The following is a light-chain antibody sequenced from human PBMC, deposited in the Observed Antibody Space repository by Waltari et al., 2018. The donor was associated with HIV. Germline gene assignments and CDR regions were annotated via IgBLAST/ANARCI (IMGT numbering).Light chain of an antibody. J-gene: IGKJ1*01. CDR3: QQYNNWPPWT. CDR2: GAS. V-gene: IGKV3-15*01. Sequence: EIVMTQSPATLSVSPGERATLSCRASQSVSSNLAWYHQNPGQAPRLLIYGASTRATGVPARFSGSGSETEFTLTINGLQSEDFAVYYCQQYNNWPPWTFGQGTKVEIK. CDR1: QSVSSN.